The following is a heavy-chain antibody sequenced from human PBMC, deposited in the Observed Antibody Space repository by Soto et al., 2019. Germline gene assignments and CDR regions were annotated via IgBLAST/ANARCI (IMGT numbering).Heavy chain of an antibody. CDR1: GFTFSSYA. CDR2: ISGSGGNT. Sequence: PGGSLRLSCAASGFTFSSYAMSWVRQAPGKGLEWVSAISGSGGNTYYADSVKGRFTISRDNSKNTLYLQMNSLRAEDTAVYYCANYLTAVVATSHFDYWGQGTTGTVSS. CDR3: ANYLTAVVATSHFDY. J-gene: IGHJ4*02. V-gene: IGHV3-23*01. D-gene: IGHD1-26*01.